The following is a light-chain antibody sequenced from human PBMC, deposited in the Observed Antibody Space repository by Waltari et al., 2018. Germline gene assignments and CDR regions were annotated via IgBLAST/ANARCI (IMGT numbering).Light chain of an antibody. CDR2: GAS. CDR1: QSVSSN. Sequence: EIVMTQSPATLSVSPGARSTPSCRASQSVSSNLAWYQQKPGQAPRLLIYGASTRATGIPARFSGSGSGTEFTLTISSLQSEDFAVYYCQQYNNWPVTFGQGTKLEIK. V-gene: IGKV3-15*01. J-gene: IGKJ2*01. CDR3: QQYNNWPVT.